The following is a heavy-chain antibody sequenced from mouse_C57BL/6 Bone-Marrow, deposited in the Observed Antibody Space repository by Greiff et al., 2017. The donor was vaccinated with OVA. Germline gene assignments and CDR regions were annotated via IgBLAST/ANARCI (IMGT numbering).Heavy chain of an antibody. V-gene: IGHV2-2*01. D-gene: IGHD1-1*01. CDR2: IWSGGST. CDR3: ASHYGSSPWFAY. J-gene: IGHJ3*01. CDR1: GFSFTSYG. Sequence: VQLKESGPGLVQPSQSLSITCTVSGFSFTSYGVHWVRQSPGKGLEWLGVIWSGGSTDYNAAFISRLSISKDNSKSQVFFKMNSLQADDTAIYYCASHYGSSPWFAYWGQGTLVTVSA.